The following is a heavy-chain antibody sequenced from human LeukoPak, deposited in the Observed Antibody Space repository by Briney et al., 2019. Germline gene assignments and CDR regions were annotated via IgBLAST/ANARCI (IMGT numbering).Heavy chain of an antibody. CDR1: GYTFTSYG. D-gene: IGHD2-2*01. J-gene: IGHJ4*02. V-gene: IGHV1-18*01. CDR2: ISAYNGNT. Sequence: GASVKVSCKASGYTFTSYGISWVRQAPGQGLEWMGWISAYNGNTNYAQKLQGRVTMTTDTSTNTAYMELRKLRSDDTAVYYCARDCFRGLNRKGGSTSCPDHFDSWGQGTLVTVSS. CDR3: ARDCFRGLNRKGGSTSCPDHFDS.